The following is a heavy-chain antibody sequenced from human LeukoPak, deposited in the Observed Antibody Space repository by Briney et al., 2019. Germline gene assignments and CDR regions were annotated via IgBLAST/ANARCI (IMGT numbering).Heavy chain of an antibody. V-gene: IGHV3-23*01. CDR2: IGGGGPTT. CDR3: ARGFLGGTDQYFDS. D-gene: IGHD6-19*01. J-gene: IGHJ4*02. CDR1: GFTFSTYA. Sequence: GGSLRLSCAASGFTFSTYAMNWVRQAPAKGLEWVSTIGGGGPTTDYADSVKDRFTISRDNSKNTLYLQMNSLRAEDTAVYFCARGFLGGTDQYFDSWGQGTLVTVSS.